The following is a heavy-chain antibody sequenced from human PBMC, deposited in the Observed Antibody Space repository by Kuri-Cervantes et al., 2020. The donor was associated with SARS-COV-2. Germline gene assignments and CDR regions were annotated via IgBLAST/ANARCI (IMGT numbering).Heavy chain of an antibody. Sequence: GESLKISCAASGFTFSSYWMHWVRQAPGKGLVWVSRINSDGSSTSYADSVKGRFTISRDDAKNTLYLQMNSLRAEDTAMYYCARDPVTPGYYYYYGMDVWGQGTTVTVSS. J-gene: IGHJ6*02. V-gene: IGHV3-74*01. CDR2: INSDGSST. CDR3: ARDPVTPGYYYYYGMDV. CDR1: GFTFSSYW. D-gene: IGHD4-23*01.